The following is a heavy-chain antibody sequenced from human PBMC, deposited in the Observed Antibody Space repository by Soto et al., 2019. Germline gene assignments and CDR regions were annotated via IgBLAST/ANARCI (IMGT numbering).Heavy chain of an antibody. D-gene: IGHD1-26*01. J-gene: IGHJ6*02. CDR2: IWYDGSNK. V-gene: IGHV3-33*01. CDR1: GFTFSSYG. CDR3: ARDMLRYNGPPPPYYYYGMDV. Sequence: PGGALRLSCAASGFTFSSYGMHWVRQAPGKGLEWVAVIWYDGSNKYYADSVKGRFTISRDNSKNTLYLQMNSLRAEDTAVYYCARDMLRYNGPPPPYYYYGMDVWGQGPTVTVSS.